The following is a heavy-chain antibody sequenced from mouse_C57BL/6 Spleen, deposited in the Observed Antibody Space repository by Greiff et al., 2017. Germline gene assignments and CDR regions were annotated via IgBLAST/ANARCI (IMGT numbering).Heavy chain of an antibody. CDR1: GYTFTSYG. CDR2: IYPRSGNT. D-gene: IGHD1-1*01. J-gene: IGHJ2*01. Sequence: VKLMESGAELARPGASVKLSCKASGYTFTSYGISWVKQRTGQGLEWIGEIYPRSGNTYYNEKFKGKATLAADKSSSTAYMELRSLTSEDSAVYFCARKIPSGSSHTFDYWGQGATLTVSS. V-gene: IGHV1-81*01. CDR3: ARKIPSGSSHTFDY.